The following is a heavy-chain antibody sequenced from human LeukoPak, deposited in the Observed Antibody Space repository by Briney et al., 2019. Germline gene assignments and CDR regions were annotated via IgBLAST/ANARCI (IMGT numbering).Heavy chain of an antibody. J-gene: IGHJ4*02. D-gene: IGHD3-16*01. CDR3: ARRGSKTYDFDF. CDR2: TSDRGDYT. Sequence: PGGSLRLSCAASGFTFSSYAMSWVRQAPGKGLEWVSGTSDRGDYTYYADSVKGRFTISRDNSKNTLSLQMDSLRAEDTAIYYCARRGSKTYDFDFWGQGTLVTVSS. CDR1: GFTFSSYA. V-gene: IGHV3-23*01.